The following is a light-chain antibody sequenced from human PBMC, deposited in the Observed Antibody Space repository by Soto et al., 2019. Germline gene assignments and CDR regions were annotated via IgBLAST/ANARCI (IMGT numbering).Light chain of an antibody. V-gene: IGLV2-14*01. J-gene: IGLJ1*01. Sequence: QSVLTQPASVSGSPGQSITISCGGTNSDVGGYNYVSWYQQRPGKGPKLIIFEVTNRPSGVSDRFSGSKSGNTASLTIPGLQAEDEGDYYCGSYRSGIYVFGTGTKVTVL. CDR2: EVT. CDR1: NSDVGGYNY. CDR3: GSYRSGIYV.